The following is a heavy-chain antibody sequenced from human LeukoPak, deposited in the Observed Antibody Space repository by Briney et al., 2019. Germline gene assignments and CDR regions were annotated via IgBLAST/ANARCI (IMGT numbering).Heavy chain of an antibody. Sequence: GGSLRLSCAASGFTFSDYYMSWIRQAPGKGLEWVSYISTSGSTIYYADPVKGRFTISRDNAKNSLYLQMNSLRAEDTAVYYCAREWELLGFDYWGQGTLVTVSS. CDR1: GFTFSDYY. CDR3: AREWELLGFDY. J-gene: IGHJ4*02. CDR2: ISTSGSTI. V-gene: IGHV3-11*04. D-gene: IGHD1-26*01.